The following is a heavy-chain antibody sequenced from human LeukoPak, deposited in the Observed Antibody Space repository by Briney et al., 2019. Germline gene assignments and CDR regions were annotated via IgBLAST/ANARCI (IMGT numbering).Heavy chain of an antibody. CDR2: IYYSGST. D-gene: IGHD3-3*01. CDR1: GGSISSSSYY. V-gene: IGHV4-39*07. CDR3: ARVGGYDFWSGYQYPHFDY. J-gene: IGHJ4*02. Sequence: SETLSLTCTVSGGSISSSSYYWGWIRQPPGKGLEWIGSIYYSGSTYYNPSLKSRVTISVDTSKNQFSLKLSSVTAADTAVYYCARVGGYDFWSGYQYPHFDYWGQGTLVTVSS.